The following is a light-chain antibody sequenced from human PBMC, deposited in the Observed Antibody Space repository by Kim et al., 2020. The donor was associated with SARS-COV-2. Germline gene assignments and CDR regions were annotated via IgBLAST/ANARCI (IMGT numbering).Light chain of an antibody. CDR1: QTVSSDY. CDR3: QQYATLPRT. J-gene: IGKJ1*01. V-gene: IGKV3-20*01. Sequence: PGERATLSCWASQTVSSDYLVWYQQKPGQSPRLLIYDTSTRVTGIPDRFSGRGSGTNFTLTIGRLEPEDSAVYYCQQYATLPRTYGQGTKVDIK. CDR2: DTS.